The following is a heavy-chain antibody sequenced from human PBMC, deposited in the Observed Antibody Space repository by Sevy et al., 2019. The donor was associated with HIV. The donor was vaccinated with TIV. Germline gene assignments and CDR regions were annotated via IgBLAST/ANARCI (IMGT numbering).Heavy chain of an antibody. D-gene: IGHD3-3*01. CDR1: GFTFSSYW. Sequence: GGSLRLSCAASGFTFSSYWTSWVRQAPGKGLEWVANIKQDGSEKYYVDSVKGRFTISRDNAKNSLYLQMNSLRAEDTAVYYCARALWGGLRCFDYWGQGTLVTVSS. CDR3: ARALWGGLRCFDY. V-gene: IGHV3-7*01. CDR2: IKQDGSEK. J-gene: IGHJ4*02.